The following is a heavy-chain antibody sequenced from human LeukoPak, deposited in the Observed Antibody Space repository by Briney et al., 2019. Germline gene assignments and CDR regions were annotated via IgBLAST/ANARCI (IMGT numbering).Heavy chain of an antibody. CDR3: AKDLRAFRGSGGPYVDN. CDR2: ISYDGSHK. V-gene: IGHV3-30*18. Sequence: GGSLRLSCAASGFTFSNYGMHWVRQAPGKGLEWVALISYDGSHKSYADSVKGRSTISRDTSRNTLFLQMSSLRTEDTAVCYCAKDLRAFRGSGGPYVDNWGQGTLVTVSS. D-gene: IGHD3-10*01. J-gene: IGHJ4*02. CDR1: GFTFSNYG.